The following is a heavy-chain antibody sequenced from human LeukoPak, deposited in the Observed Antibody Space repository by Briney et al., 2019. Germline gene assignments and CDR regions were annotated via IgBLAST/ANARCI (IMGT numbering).Heavy chain of an antibody. CDR3: AREGYGSGPPPNACDI. Sequence: SVKVSCKASGGTFSSYAISWVRQAPGQGLEWMGRIIPILGIANHAQKFQGRVTITADKSTSTAYMELSSLRSEDTAVYYCAREGYGSGPPPNACDIWGQGTMVTVSS. CDR2: IIPILGIA. V-gene: IGHV1-69*04. J-gene: IGHJ3*02. D-gene: IGHD3-10*01. CDR1: GGTFSSYA.